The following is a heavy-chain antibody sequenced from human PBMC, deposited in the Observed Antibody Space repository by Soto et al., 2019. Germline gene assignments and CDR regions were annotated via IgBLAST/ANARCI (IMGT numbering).Heavy chain of an antibody. V-gene: IGHV1-69*06. CDR1: GGTFSSYA. CDR3: ARLVATRYYYYGMDV. D-gene: IGHD5-12*01. CDR2: IIPIFGTA. J-gene: IGHJ6*02. Sequence: LVKVSCKASGGTFSSYAISWVRQAPGQGLEWMGGIIPIFGTANYAQKFQGRVTITADKSTSTAYMELSSLRSEDTAVYYCARLVATRYYYYGMDVWGQGTTVTVSS.